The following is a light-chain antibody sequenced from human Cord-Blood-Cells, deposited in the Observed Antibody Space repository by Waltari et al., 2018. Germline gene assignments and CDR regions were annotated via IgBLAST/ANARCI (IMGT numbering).Light chain of an antibody. CDR1: SSDVGGYNY. V-gene: IGLV2-8*01. Sequence: QSALTQPPSASGSPGQSVTISCTGTSSDVGGYNYVSWYQQHPGKAPKLMIYEVSRRPSGVPGRFSGSKSGNTASRTVSGLQAEDEADYYGSSYAGSNNLVFGGGTKLTVL. CDR2: EVS. CDR3: SSYAGSNNLV. J-gene: IGLJ2*01.